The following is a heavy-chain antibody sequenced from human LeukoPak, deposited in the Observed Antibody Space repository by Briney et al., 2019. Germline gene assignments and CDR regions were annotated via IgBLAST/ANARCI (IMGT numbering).Heavy chain of an antibody. V-gene: IGHV3-23*01. CDR2: ISGSGGST. J-gene: IGHJ4*02. Sequence: GGSLRLSCAASGFTFSSYAMSWVRQAPGKGLEWVSAISGSGGSTYYADSVKGRFTISRGNSKNTLYLQMNSLRAEDTAVYYCAEGGGRTHFDYWGQGTLVTVSS. CDR1: GFTFSSYA. D-gene: IGHD2-15*01. CDR3: AEGGGRTHFDY.